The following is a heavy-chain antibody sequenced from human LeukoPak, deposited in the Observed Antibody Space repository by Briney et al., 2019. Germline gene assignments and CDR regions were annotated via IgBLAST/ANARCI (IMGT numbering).Heavy chain of an antibody. D-gene: IGHD3-10*01. V-gene: IGHV3-53*01. CDR2: IYNDGST. Sequence: SGGSLRLSCAASGFTFSSYAMSWVRQAPGRGLEWVSVIYNDGSTYYAASVKGRFTISRDNAKNTLYLQMNSLRAEDTAVYYCARDYYYGSGSRRGAFDIWGQGTVVTVSS. J-gene: IGHJ3*02. CDR3: ARDYYYGSGSRRGAFDI. CDR1: GFTFSSYA.